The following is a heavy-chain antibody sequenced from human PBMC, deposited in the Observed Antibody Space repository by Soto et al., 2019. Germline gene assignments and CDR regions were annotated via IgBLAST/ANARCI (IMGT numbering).Heavy chain of an antibody. CDR3: ARHRYSYGVYYFDY. Sequence: PSETLSLTCIVSGGSISNYCWSWIRQPPGKGLEWIGYIYYSGSTNYNPSLTSRVTISVDTSKNQFSLKLSSVTAADTAVYYCARHRYSYGVYYFDYWGQGTLVTVS. D-gene: IGHD5-18*01. CDR2: IYYSGST. J-gene: IGHJ4*02. CDR1: GGSISNYC. V-gene: IGHV4-59*08.